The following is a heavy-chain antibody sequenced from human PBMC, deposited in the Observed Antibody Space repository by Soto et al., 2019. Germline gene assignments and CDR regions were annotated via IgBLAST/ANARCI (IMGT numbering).Heavy chain of an antibody. CDR3: ARDLWGYCGADCYPLHV. CDR2: MYNTGST. CDR1: GGSISSYY. D-gene: IGHD2-21*02. V-gene: IGHV4-59*01. Sequence: QVRLQESGPGLVKPSETLSLTCTVSGGSISSYYWSWIRQPPGKGLEWIGYMYNTGSTIYNPSRKITVTISVDTSKDQFSLKLNSVTAADTAVDCCARDLWGYCGADCYPLHVWGQGPTVTVSS. J-gene: IGHJ6*02.